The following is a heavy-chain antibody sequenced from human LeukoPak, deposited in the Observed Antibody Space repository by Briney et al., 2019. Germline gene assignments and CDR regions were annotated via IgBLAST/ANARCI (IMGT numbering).Heavy chain of an antibody. V-gene: IGHV4-39*01. Sequence: SETLSLTCTVSGGSISSGSYYWGWIRQPPGKGLEWIGSVYYSGSFIGSTYYNPSLKSRVTVSVDTSKNQGSLNLKSVTAADTAVYYCARSHHNNGVDVWGQGTTVTVSS. CDR3: ARSHHNNGVDV. D-gene: IGHD1-14*01. CDR1: GGSISSGSYY. CDR2: VYYSGSFIGST. J-gene: IGHJ6*02.